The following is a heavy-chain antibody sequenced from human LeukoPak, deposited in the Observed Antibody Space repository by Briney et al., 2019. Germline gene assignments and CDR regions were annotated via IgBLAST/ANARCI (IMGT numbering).Heavy chain of an antibody. CDR3: ASFYSGSWYDWFDP. CDR1: GGSISSYY. V-gene: IGHV4-59*05. CDR2: IYYSGST. D-gene: IGHD6-13*01. Sequence: SETLSLTCTVSGGSISSYYWSWIRQPPGKGLEWIGSIYYSGSTYYNPSLKSRVTISVDTSKNQFSLKLSSVTAADTAVYYCASFYSGSWYDWFDPWGQGTLVTVSS. J-gene: IGHJ5*02.